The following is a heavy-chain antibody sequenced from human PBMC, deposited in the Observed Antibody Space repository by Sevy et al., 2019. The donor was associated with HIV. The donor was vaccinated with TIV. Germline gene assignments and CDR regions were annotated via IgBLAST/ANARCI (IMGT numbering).Heavy chain of an antibody. V-gene: IGHV3-53*01. CDR1: GFPVSSSY. J-gene: IGHJ6*02. CDR2: LYSGSKT. CDR3: ARDKNTFYYGMDV. Sequence: GGSLRLSCAASGFPVSSSYMNWVRQAPGKGLELVSVLYSGSKTDYADSVKGRFTISRDNSKNTLYLQMNSLRAEDTAVYYCARDKNTFYYGMDVWGQGTTVTVSS. D-gene: IGHD2-2*02.